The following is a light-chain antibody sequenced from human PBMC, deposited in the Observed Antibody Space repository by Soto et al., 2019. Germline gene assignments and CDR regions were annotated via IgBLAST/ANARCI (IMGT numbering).Light chain of an antibody. J-gene: IGKJ4*01. V-gene: IGKV1-5*03. CDR3: QQYETTPLT. CDR1: QSISNW. CDR2: FPF. Sequence: DTQMTQSPSTLSASVGDRVTITCQASQSISNWLVWYQQKPGKAQSLLIYFPFTLQSEVPSRLSGSGSGTEFTHTINSLQPDDFATYYCQQYETTPLTFGGGTKVEIK.